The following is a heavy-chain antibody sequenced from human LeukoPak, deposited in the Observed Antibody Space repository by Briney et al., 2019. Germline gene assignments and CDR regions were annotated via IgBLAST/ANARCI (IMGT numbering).Heavy chain of an antibody. V-gene: IGHV3-23*01. CDR2: ISGSGGST. J-gene: IGHJ4*02. Sequence: PGGSLRLSCAASGFTFSSYAMSWVRQAPGKGLEWVSTISGSGGSTYYADSVKGRFTISRDNSKNTLYLQMNSLRAEDTAVYYCAKGSAVAGGGLFDYWGQGTLVTVSS. CDR1: GFTFSSYA. CDR3: AKGSAVAGGGLFDY. D-gene: IGHD6-19*01.